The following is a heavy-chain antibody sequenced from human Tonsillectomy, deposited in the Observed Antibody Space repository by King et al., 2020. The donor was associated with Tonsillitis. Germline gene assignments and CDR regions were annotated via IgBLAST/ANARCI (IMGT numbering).Heavy chain of an antibody. Sequence: VQLVESGGGLVQPGGSLRLSCAASGFIFSSYTINLVRQAPGKGLEGISYITGSSSTRYYAESVKGRFTILRENAKNSHYLEMNSLRAEDTAVYYCARSTTRPHYYYMDVWGKGTTVTVSS. D-gene: IGHD1-7*01. J-gene: IGHJ6*03. CDR1: GFIFSSYT. CDR3: ARSTTRPHYYYMDV. V-gene: IGHV3-48*01. CDR2: ITGSSSTR.